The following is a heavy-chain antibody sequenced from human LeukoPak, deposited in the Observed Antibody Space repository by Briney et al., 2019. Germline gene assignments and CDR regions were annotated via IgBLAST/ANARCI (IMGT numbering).Heavy chain of an antibody. CDR2: IYYSGST. CDR3: ARSFAMVVYAFDI. CDR1: GGSISSNSYY. V-gene: IGHV4-39*01. J-gene: IGHJ3*02. D-gene: IGHD2-15*01. Sequence: PSETLSLTCAVSGGSISSNSYYWGWIRQPPGTGLEWIGSIYYSGSTYYNPSLKSRVTISVDTSKNQFSLKLSSVTAADTAVYYCARSFAMVVYAFDIWGQGTMVTVSS.